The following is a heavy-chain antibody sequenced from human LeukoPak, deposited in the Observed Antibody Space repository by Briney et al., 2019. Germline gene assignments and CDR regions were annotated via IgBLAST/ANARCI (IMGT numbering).Heavy chain of an antibody. J-gene: IGHJ3*02. CDR1: GGSISSSNW. Sequence: SETLSLTCAVSGGSISSSNWWSWVRQPPGKGLEWIGEIYHSGSTNYNPSLKSRVTISVDKSKNQFSLKLSSVTAADTAVYYCARDLGRPTDGSMVRGTPDDAFDIWGQGTMVTVSS. D-gene: IGHD3-10*01. CDR2: IYHSGST. V-gene: IGHV4-4*02. CDR3: ARDLGRPTDGSMVRGTPDDAFDI.